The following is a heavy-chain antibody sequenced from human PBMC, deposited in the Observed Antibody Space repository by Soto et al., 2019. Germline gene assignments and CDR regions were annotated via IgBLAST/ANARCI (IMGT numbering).Heavy chain of an antibody. Sequence: GGSLRLSCAASGFTFSYSWMHWFGQVPGKGLEWVSRINSDGRSISYADSVKGRFTISRDNAKNTLYLQMNNLRAEDTAVYYCAGINYDIFTGYFSDYWGQGALVTVSS. CDR1: GFTFSYSW. CDR2: INSDGRSI. CDR3: AGINYDIFTGYFSDY. V-gene: IGHV3-74*01. J-gene: IGHJ4*02. D-gene: IGHD3-9*01.